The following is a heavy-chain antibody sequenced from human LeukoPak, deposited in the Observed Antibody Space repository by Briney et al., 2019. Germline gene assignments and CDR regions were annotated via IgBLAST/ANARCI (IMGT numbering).Heavy chain of an antibody. Sequence: GGSLRLSCIAPKFTFSHYGMQWVRQAPGKGLEWVAVISSDGSIKVYADSVKGRFTLSRDNAKNSLYLQMSNLRAEDTAVYFCARGGGLDVWGQGATVTVSS. CDR3: ARGGGLDV. CDR2: ISSDGSIK. CDR1: KFTFSHYG. J-gene: IGHJ6*02. V-gene: IGHV3-30*03. D-gene: IGHD3-16*01.